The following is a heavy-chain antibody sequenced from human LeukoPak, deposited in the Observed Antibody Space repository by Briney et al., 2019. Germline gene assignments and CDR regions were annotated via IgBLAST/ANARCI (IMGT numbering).Heavy chain of an antibody. J-gene: IGHJ5*02. V-gene: IGHV4-39*01. CDR3: ARQGMAAGPNWFDP. D-gene: IGHD6-13*01. CDR2: TYYSGST. Sequence: SETLSLTCTVSGGSISSSSYYWGWIRQPPGKGLEWIGSTYYSGSTYYNPSLKSRVTISVDTSKNQFSLKLSSVTAADTAVYYCARQGMAAGPNWFDPWGQGTLVTVSS. CDR1: GGSISSSSYY.